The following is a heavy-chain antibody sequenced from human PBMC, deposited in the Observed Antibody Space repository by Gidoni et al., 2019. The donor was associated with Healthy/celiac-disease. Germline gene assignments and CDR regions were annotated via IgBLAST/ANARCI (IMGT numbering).Heavy chain of an antibody. Sequence: EVQLVESGGGLVKPGGSLRLSCAASGFTFSNAWMSWVRQAPGKGLEWGGRIKSKTDGRTTDYAAPVKGRFTISRDDSKNTLDLQMNSLKTEDTAVYYCTTDLNGPGITGDYWGQGTLVTVSS. CDR1: GFTFSNAW. D-gene: IGHD2-8*01. CDR2: IKSKTDGRTT. V-gene: IGHV3-15*01. CDR3: TTDLNGPGITGDY. J-gene: IGHJ4*02.